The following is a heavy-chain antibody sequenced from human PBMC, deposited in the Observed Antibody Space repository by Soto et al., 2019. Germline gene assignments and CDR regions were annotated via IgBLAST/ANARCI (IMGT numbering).Heavy chain of an antibody. CDR1: GGTFSSYT. Sequence: QVQLVQSGAEVKKPGSSVKVSCKASGGTFSSYTISWLRQAPGQGLEWMGRIIPILGIANYAQKFQGRVTSTADKSTSTGYMELSRLRSEDTAVYYCARENYYDSSGNFDYWGQGTLVTVSS. CDR2: IIPILGIA. V-gene: IGHV1-69*08. CDR3: ARENYYDSSGNFDY. J-gene: IGHJ4*02. D-gene: IGHD3-22*01.